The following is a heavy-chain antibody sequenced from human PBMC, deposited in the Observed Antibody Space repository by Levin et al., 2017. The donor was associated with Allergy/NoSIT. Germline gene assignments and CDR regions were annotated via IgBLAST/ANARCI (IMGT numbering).Heavy chain of an antibody. CDR2: ISSTGSTI. CDR3: ARQLGNFWSGYNYFDY. Sequence: GGSLRLSCAASGFTFSSYEMNWVRRAPGKGLEWVSYISSTGSTIYSTDSVKGRFTISRDNAKNSLYLHMNSLRAEDTAVYYCARQLGNFWSGYNYFDYWGQGTLVTVSS. J-gene: IGHJ4*02. D-gene: IGHD3-3*01. V-gene: IGHV3-48*03. CDR1: GFTFSSYE.